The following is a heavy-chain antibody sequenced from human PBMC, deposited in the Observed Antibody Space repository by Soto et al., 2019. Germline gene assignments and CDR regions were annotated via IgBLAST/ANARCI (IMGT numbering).Heavy chain of an antibody. CDR3: ARAPSYPHVFDI. CDR2: IYYSGSS. D-gene: IGHD3-10*01. CDR1: GGSISSGGYY. J-gene: IGHJ3*02. V-gene: IGHV4-31*03. Sequence: QVQLQESGPGLVKPSQTLSLTCNVSGGSISSGGYYWTWIRQNPGKGLEWIGNIYYSGSSLYNPSLKSRVTTSLDTSKNQFSLKLTSVTAAYTAMYFGARAPSYPHVFDIWGRGTMVSVSS.